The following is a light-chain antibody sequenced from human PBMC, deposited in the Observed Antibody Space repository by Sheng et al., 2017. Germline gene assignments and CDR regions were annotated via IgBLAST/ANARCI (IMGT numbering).Light chain of an antibody. V-gene: IGKV1-17*03. J-gene: IGKJ1*01. CDR2: GAS. CDR1: QGISNY. Sequence: DIQMTQSPSVVSVSVGDRVTITCRASQGISNYLAWFQQRPGEAPKRLIYGASSLQSGVPSRFSGSGSGTEFTLTINGLQPEDFATYYCLQHYDFPWTFGQGTRVEIK. CDR3: LQHYDFPWT.